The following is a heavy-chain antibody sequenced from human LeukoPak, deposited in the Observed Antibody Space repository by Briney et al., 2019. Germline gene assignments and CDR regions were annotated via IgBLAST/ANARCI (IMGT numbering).Heavy chain of an antibody. CDR1: GFTFSSYG. Sequence: PGGSLRLSCAASGFTFSSYGMHWVRQAPGKGLEWVAIISYDGSNKYYVDSVKGRFTISRDNSENTLYLQMNSLRAEDTAVYYCAKDLFPGIAAAGTYYYMDVWGKGTTVTVSS. CDR3: AKDLFPGIAAAGTYYYMDV. J-gene: IGHJ6*03. V-gene: IGHV3-30*18. CDR2: ISYDGSNK. D-gene: IGHD6-13*01.